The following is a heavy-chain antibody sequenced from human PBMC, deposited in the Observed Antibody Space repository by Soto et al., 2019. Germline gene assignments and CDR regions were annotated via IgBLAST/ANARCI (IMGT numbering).Heavy chain of an antibody. CDR1: GFNFYNYG. D-gene: IGHD2-15*01. CDR2: IRDDGVNK. Sequence: GSLRLSCAASGFNFYNYGMHWVRQAPGKGLEWVAVIRDDGVNKYYADSVKGRFTISRDNPKSTAYLQMDSLRAEDTAVYYCARALGCAHYFCYGMDVWGQGTTVTVSS. CDR3: ARALGCAHYFCYGMDV. V-gene: IGHV3-33*01. J-gene: IGHJ6*02.